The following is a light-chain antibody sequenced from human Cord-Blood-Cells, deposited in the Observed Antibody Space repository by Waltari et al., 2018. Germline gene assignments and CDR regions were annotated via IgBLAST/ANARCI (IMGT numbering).Light chain of an antibody. CDR3: QQRSNWPPFT. CDR1: QSVSSY. CDR2: DAS. J-gene: IGKJ3*01. V-gene: IGKV3-11*01. Sequence: EIVLTQSPATLSLSPGARATLSCRASQSVSSYLAWYQQKPGQAPRLLIYDASNRATGIPARFSGSGSGTDFTRTISSLEPEDFAVYYCQQRSNWPPFTFGPGTKVDIK.